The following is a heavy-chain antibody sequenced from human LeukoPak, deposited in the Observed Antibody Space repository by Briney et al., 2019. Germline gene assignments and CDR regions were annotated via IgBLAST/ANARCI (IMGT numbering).Heavy chain of an antibody. CDR2: ISGSGDST. Sequence: GGSLRLSCAASGSAVSVFWMHWVRQAPGKGLEWVSGISGSGDSTYYIESVKGRFTISRDNSKNTLYLVMNSLRAEDTAVYYCAKALGFGESPYWFFDLWGRGTLVTVSS. D-gene: IGHD3-10*01. J-gene: IGHJ2*01. V-gene: IGHV3-23*01. CDR3: AKALGFGESPYWFFDL. CDR1: GSAVSVFW.